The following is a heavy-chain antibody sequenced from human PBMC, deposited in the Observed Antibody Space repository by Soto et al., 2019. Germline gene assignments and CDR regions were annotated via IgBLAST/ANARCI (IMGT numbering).Heavy chain of an antibody. CDR3: ARVDYGGNPYYYYGMDV. J-gene: IGHJ6*02. Sequence: QVQLVQSGAEVKKPGSSVKVSCKASGGTFSSYAISWVRQAPGQGLEWMGGIIPIFGTANYAQKFQGRATITADESTSTAYMELSSLRSEDTAVYYCARVDYGGNPYYYYGMDVWGQGTTVTVSS. V-gene: IGHV1-69*01. CDR1: GGTFSSYA. D-gene: IGHD4-17*01. CDR2: IIPIFGTA.